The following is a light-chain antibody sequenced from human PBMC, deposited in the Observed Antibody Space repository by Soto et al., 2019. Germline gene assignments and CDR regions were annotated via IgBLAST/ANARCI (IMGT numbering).Light chain of an antibody. J-gene: IGLJ1*01. V-gene: IGLV1-40*01. Sequence: QSVLTQPPSVSGAPGQRVTISCTGSGSNIGAANDVHWYQQLPGTAPTLLIYGSTNRPSWAPDRFSGSKSGTSASLAITGLQAEDEADYYCGSWDSSLSAYVFGTGTKLTVL. CDR1: GSNIGAAND. CDR3: GSWDSSLSAYV. CDR2: GST.